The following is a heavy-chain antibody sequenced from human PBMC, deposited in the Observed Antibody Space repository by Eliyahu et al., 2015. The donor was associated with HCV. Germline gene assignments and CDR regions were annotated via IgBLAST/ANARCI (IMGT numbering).Heavy chain of an antibody. CDR2: XYVGDSDT. J-gene: IGHJ4*02. V-gene: IGHV5-51*01. CDR3: ARRGDSPHYYFDS. D-gene: IGHD3-22*01. Sequence: EVQLVQSGAEVKXPGESLXISCXXXAYSFTNYWLGWVRQMPGKGLEWXGXXYVGDSDTRYSPSFQGQVTISADKSISTAYLQWSSLKASDTAMYYCARRGDSPHYYFDSWGQGTLVTVSS. CDR1: AYSFTNYW.